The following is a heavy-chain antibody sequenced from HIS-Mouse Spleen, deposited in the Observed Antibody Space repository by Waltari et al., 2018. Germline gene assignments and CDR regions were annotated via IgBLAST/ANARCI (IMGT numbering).Heavy chain of an antibody. CDR2: IYYSGRT. CDR3: ARAGIVGATAVFDY. Sequence: QLQLQESGPGLVKPSETLSLTCTVSGGSISSSSYYWGWIRQPPGKGLEWIGSIYYSGRTYYNPSLKSRVTISVDTSKNQFSLKLSSVTAADTAVYYCARAGIVGATAVFDYWGQGTLVTVSS. V-gene: IGHV4-39*07. D-gene: IGHD1-26*01. J-gene: IGHJ4*02. CDR1: GGSISSSSYY.